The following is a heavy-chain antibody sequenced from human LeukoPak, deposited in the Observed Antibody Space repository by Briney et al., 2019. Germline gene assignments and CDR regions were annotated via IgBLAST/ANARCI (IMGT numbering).Heavy chain of an antibody. CDR2: INPNSGGT. V-gene: IGHV1-2*02. CDR1: GYTFTGDY. D-gene: IGHD2-15*01. CDR3: ARDLGRYCSGGSCYSSHTDY. Sequence: GASVKVSCKASGYTFTGDYMHWVRQAPGQGLEWMGWINPNSGGTNYAQKFQGRVTMTRDTSISTAYMELSRLRSDDTAVYYCARDLGRYCSGGSCYSSHTDYWGQGTLVTVSS. J-gene: IGHJ4*02.